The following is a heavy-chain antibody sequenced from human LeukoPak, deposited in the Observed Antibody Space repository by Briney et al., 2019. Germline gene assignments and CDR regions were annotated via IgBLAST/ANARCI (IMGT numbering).Heavy chain of an antibody. D-gene: IGHD5/OR15-5a*01. Sequence: GGSLRLSCAVSGFNVRSNYMTWVRQAPGKGLEWVSVLHSGGDTYYADSVRGRFTISRDNSENMLFLQMNGLRADDSAIYYCARGKVYYYYDYWGQGTLVTVSS. CDR1: GFNVRSNY. CDR3: ARGKVYYYYDY. J-gene: IGHJ4*02. CDR2: LHSGGDT. V-gene: IGHV3-53*01.